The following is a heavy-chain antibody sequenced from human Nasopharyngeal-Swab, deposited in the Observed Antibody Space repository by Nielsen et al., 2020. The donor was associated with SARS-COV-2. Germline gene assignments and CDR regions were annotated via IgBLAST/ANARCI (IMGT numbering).Heavy chain of an antibody. Sequence: SETLSLTCAVYGGSLSGYYWSWIRQPPGKGLEWIGEINHSGSTNYNPSLKSRVTISVDTSKNQFSLNLNSVTAADTAVYYCARGAAAADYWGQGTLVTVSS. CDR1: GGSLSGYY. J-gene: IGHJ4*02. V-gene: IGHV4-34*01. CDR3: ARGAAAADY. CDR2: INHSGST. D-gene: IGHD6-13*01.